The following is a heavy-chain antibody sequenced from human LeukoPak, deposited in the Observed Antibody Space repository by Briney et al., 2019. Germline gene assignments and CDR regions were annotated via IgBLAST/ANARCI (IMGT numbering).Heavy chain of an antibody. CDR3: ARGLESYDSSTYPVLSS. CDR1: GYTFTDFG. CDR2: MNPNSGDT. Sequence: ASVKVSFKTSGYTFTDFGMSWVRQAPGQGLEWMGWMNPNSGDTRYAQKFQGRVTITRNTSINTAYMELSSLRSEDTAVYYCARGLESYDSSTYPVLSSWGQGTLVTVSS. V-gene: IGHV1-8*03. J-gene: IGHJ4*02. D-gene: IGHD3-22*01.